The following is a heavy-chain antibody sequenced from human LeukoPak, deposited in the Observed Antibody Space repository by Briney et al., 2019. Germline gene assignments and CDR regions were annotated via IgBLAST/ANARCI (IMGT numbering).Heavy chain of an antibody. CDR2: ISWNSGRI. CDR3: TRDGGVGATTVYSYYYAMFV. J-gene: IGHJ6*02. V-gene: IGHV3-9*01. Sequence: GGSLRLSCETSGFIFDVYAMHWVRQAPGKGLEWVSGISWNSGRIDYADSVKGRFTLSRDNTKNTLYLQMHSLRVEDTAFYYCTRDGGVGATTVYSYYYAMFVWGQGTPVTVSS. CDR1: GFIFDVYA. D-gene: IGHD1-26*01.